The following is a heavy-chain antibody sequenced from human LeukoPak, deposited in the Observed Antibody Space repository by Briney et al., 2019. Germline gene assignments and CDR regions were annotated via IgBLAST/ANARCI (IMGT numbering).Heavy chain of an antibody. CDR1: GGSISSSSYY. CDR3: ARGAAVDY. J-gene: IGHJ4*02. Sequence: SETLSLTCTVSGGSISSSSYYWGWVRQPPGKGLEWIGYIYYSGSTNYNPSLKSRVTISVDTSKIQFSLKLSSVTAADTAVYYCARGAAVDYWGQGTLVTVSS. D-gene: IGHD6-13*01. V-gene: IGHV4-61*05. CDR2: IYYSGST.